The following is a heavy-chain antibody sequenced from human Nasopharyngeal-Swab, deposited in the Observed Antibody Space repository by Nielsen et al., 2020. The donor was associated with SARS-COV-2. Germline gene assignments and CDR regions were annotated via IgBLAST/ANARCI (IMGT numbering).Heavy chain of an antibody. Sequence: WIRQPPGKGLEWVSSISSSSSYTYYADSVKGRFTISRDNAKNSLYLQMNSLRAEDTAVYYCARASAGNYDFWSGPTFDYWGQGTLVTVSS. CDR3: ARASAGNYDFWSGPTFDY. J-gene: IGHJ4*02. D-gene: IGHD3-3*01. CDR2: ISSSSSYT. V-gene: IGHV3-21*01.